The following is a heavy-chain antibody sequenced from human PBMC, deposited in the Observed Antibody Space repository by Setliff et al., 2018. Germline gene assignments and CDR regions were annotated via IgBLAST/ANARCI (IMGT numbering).Heavy chain of an antibody. CDR2: IYYNGKA. D-gene: IGHD4-17*01. Sequence: KASETLSLTCSVSGASIDNNNYYWGWIRQPPGKGLEWIGTIYYNGKALYSPSLKSRVIISLDTSKTQFSLSLSSVSAADTAVYFCARVTVITPRVFDPWGQGTLVTVSS. V-gene: IGHV4-39*07. J-gene: IGHJ5*02. CDR1: GASIDNNNYY. CDR3: ARVTVITPRVFDP.